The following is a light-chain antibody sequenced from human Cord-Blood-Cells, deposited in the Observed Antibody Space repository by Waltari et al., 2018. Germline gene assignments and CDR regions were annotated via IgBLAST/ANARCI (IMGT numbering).Light chain of an antibody. J-gene: IGKJ1*01. Sequence: DIQMTQSPSTLSASVGERVTITCRASQRISSWLAWYQQKPGKAPKLLIYDASSLESGVPSRFSGSGSGTEVTLTISSLQPDDFATYYCQQYNSYSWTFGQGTKVEIK. V-gene: IGKV1-5*01. CDR1: QRISSW. CDR2: DAS. CDR3: QQYNSYSWT.